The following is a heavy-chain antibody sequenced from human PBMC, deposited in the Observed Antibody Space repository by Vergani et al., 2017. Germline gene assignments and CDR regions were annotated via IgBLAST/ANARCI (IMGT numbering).Heavy chain of an antibody. V-gene: IGHV1-24*01. D-gene: IGHD2-8*01. Sequence: QVQLVQSGAEVKKPGASVKVSCKVSGYTLTELSMHWVRQAPGKGLEWMGGFDPEDGETIYAQKFQGRVTMTRDTSTSTVYMELSSLRSEDTAVYYCARDRVMVKPSVLDYWGQGTLVTVSS. J-gene: IGHJ4*02. CDR1: GYTLTELS. CDR3: ARDRVMVKPSVLDY. CDR2: FDPEDGET.